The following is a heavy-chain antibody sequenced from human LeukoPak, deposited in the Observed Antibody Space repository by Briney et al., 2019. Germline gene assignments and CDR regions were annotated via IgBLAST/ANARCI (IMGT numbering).Heavy chain of an antibody. D-gene: IGHD1-26*01. J-gene: IGHJ4*02. CDR1: GFTFGDYA. CDR3: TREEWELLPPDY. V-gene: IGHV3-49*03. CDR2: IRSKAYGGTT. Sequence: GGSLRLSCTASGFTFGDYAMSWFRQAPGKGLEWVGFIRSKAYGGTTEYAASVKGRFTISGDDSKSIAYLQMNSLKTEDTAVYYCTREEWELLPPDYWGQGTLVTVSS.